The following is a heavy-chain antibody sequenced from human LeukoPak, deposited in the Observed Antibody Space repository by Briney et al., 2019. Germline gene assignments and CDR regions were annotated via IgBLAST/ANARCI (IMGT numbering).Heavy chain of an antibody. CDR2: IYSGGST. J-gene: IGHJ4*02. Sequence: SGGSLRLSCAASGFTVSSNYMSWVRQAPGKGLEWVSVIYSGGSTYYADSVKGRFTISRDNSKNTLYLQMNSLRAEDTAVYYCARDRGQQQLEFDYWGQGTLVTVSS. V-gene: IGHV3-66*01. CDR1: GFTVSSNY. CDR3: ARDRGQQQLEFDY. D-gene: IGHD6-13*01.